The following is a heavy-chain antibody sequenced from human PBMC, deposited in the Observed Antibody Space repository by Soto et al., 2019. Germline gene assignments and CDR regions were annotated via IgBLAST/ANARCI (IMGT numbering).Heavy chain of an antibody. Sequence: QVQLVQSGPEVKKPGASVTVSCKTSGYTFTDHGIDWVRQAPGQGLEWVGWVSSYNGNTNYAYNLKDRVIMTTDASTSTAYMELRGLISDDTAVYYCAREVEGSYSPADFWGHGTPVTVSS. D-gene: IGHD3-10*01. V-gene: IGHV1-18*01. CDR2: VSSYNGNT. J-gene: IGHJ4*01. CDR1: GYTFTDHG. CDR3: AREVEGSYSPADF.